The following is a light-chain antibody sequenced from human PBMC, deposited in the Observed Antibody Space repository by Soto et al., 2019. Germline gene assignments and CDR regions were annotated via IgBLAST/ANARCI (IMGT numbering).Light chain of an antibody. Sequence: DIQMTQSPSTLPASVGDRVTITCRASQNIRNRLAWFQQKPGKAPKLLIYDASSLESGVPSRFSGSGSGTEFTLTISSLQPDDFATYYCQQYNSLTWTFGQGTKVDIK. CDR2: DAS. CDR3: QQYNSLTWT. V-gene: IGKV1-5*01. J-gene: IGKJ1*01. CDR1: QNIRNR.